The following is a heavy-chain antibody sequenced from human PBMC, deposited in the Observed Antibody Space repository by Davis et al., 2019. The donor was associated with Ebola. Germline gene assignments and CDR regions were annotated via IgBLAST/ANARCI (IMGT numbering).Heavy chain of an antibody. V-gene: IGHV4-34*01. Sequence: SETLSLTCAVYGGSFSGYYWSWIRQPPGKGLEWIGEINHSGSTNYNPSLKSRVTISVDTSKNQFSLKLSSVTAADTAVYYCARAPPYLYCSSTSCSYYYGMDVWGQGTTVTVSS. D-gene: IGHD2-2*01. J-gene: IGHJ6*02. CDR2: INHSGST. CDR1: GGSFSGYY. CDR3: ARAPPYLYCSSTSCSYYYGMDV.